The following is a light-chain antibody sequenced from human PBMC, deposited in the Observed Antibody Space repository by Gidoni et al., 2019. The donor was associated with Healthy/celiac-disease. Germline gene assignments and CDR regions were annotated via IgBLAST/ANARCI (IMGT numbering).Light chain of an antibody. CDR3: QQYYSACS. CDR1: QSVLYSSNNKNY. J-gene: IGKJ2*04. CDR2: WAS. Sequence: DIVMTQSPDSLAVSLGERATINCKSSQSVLYSSNNKNYLDWYQQKPGQPPKLLIYWASTRESGVPDRFSGSWSGTDFTLTISSLQAEYVAVYYCQQYYSACSFGQGTKLEIK. V-gene: IGKV4-1*01.